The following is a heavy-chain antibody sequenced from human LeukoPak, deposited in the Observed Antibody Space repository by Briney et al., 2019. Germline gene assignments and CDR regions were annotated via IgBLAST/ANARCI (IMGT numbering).Heavy chain of an antibody. V-gene: IGHV4-34*01. CDR2: INHSGST. D-gene: IGHD3-3*01. CDR1: GGSISGYY. J-gene: IGHJ3*02. CDR3: ARGPIKRFLEWLSRGGDAFDI. Sequence: PSETLSLTCTVSGGSISGYYWSWIRQPPGKGLEWIGEINHSGSTNYNPSLKSRVTISVDTSKNQFSLKLSSVTAADTAVYYCARGPIKRFLEWLSRGGDAFDIWGQGTMVTVSS.